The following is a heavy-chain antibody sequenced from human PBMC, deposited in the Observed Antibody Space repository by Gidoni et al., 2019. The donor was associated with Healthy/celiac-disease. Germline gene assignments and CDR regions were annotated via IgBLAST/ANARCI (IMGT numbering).Heavy chain of an antibody. Sequence: QLQLQESGPGLVKPSETLSLTCTVSGGSISSSSYYVGCSRQPPGKGLEWIGSIYSSWVTYYNPSLKRRVTISGDTSKNQFSLKLSSVTAADTAVYYCARLGVRDIVVVPAATNWFDPWGQVTLVTVSS. V-gene: IGHV4-39*01. J-gene: IGHJ5*02. CDR3: ARLGVRDIVVVPAATNWFDP. CDR2: IYSSWVT. CDR1: GGSISSSSYY. D-gene: IGHD2-2*01.